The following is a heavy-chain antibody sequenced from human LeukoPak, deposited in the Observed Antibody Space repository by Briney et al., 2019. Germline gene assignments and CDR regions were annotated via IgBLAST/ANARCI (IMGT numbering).Heavy chain of an antibody. V-gene: IGHV1-2*02. Sequence: ASVKVSCKASGYTFTGYYMHWVRQAPGQGLEWMGWINPNSGGTNYAQKFQGRVTMTRDTSISTAYMELSRLRSDDTAVYYCARDCGVVPAAVNWFDPWGQGTLVTVSS. J-gene: IGHJ5*02. D-gene: IGHD2-2*01. CDR1: GYTFTGYY. CDR2: INPNSGGT. CDR3: ARDCGVVPAAVNWFDP.